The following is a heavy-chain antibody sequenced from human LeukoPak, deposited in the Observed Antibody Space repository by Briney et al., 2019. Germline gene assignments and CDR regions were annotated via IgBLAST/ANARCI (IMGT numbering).Heavy chain of an antibody. J-gene: IGHJ3*02. CDR2: IKQDGSEK. CDR1: GFTFIRHW. V-gene: IGHV3-7*01. D-gene: IGHD2-15*01. Sequence: PGGSLRLSCVASGFTFIRHWMSWVRQAPGKGLEWVANIKQDGSEKYYVDSVKGRFTISRDNAKNSLYLQMHSLRAEDTALYYCARDSLPPGDAFDIWGQGTKVTVSS. CDR3: ARDSLPPGDAFDI.